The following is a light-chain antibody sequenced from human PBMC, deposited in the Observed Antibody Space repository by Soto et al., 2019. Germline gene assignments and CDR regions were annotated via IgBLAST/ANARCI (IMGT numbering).Light chain of an antibody. CDR1: QSVSSN. Sequence: EIVMTQSPATLSVSPGERATLSCRASQSVSSNLAWYQQKPGQAPRLLIYGASTRATGIPARFSGSGSGTEFTLTIGSLQSEDYAVYYCHQYNNWPPITFGQGTRLEIK. CDR3: HQYNNWPPIT. V-gene: IGKV3-15*01. CDR2: GAS. J-gene: IGKJ5*01.